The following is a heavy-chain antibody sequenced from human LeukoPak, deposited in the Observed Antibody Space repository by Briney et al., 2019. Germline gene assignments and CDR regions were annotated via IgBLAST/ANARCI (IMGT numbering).Heavy chain of an antibody. D-gene: IGHD1-1*01. Sequence: PGRSLRLSCAASGFTFSSYAMHWVRQAPGKGLEWVAVISYDGSNKYYADSVKGRFTISRDNSKNTLYLQMNSLRAEDTAVYYCARGFRGNYYYMDVWGKGTTVTVSS. V-gene: IGHV3-30-3*01. J-gene: IGHJ6*03. CDR1: GFTFSSYA. CDR2: ISYDGSNK. CDR3: ARGFRGNYYYMDV.